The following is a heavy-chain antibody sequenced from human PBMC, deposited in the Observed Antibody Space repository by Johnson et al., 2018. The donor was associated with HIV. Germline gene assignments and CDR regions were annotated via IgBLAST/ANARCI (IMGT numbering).Heavy chain of an antibody. D-gene: IGHD4-23*01. V-gene: IGHV3-30*18. CDR3: AKSPGKDHGGNSAFDI. J-gene: IGHJ3*02. Sequence: QMQLVESGGGIVRPGGSLRLSCVASGFTFSSYAMHWVRQAPGTGLEWVAVISYDGSNKYYADSVKGRFTISRDNSKNKLYLQRNSLRVEDTAVYYCAKSPGKDHGGNSAFDIWGQGTMVTVSS. CDR2: ISYDGSNK. CDR1: GFTFSSYA.